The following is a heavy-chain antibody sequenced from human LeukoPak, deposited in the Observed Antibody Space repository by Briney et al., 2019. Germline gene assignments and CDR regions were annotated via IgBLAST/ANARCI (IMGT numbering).Heavy chain of an antibody. CDR3: ARGGGVRGVIPFGPYDS. D-gene: IGHD3-10*01. CDR2: TYYNSKWYY. CDR1: GDSVSSNSAA. Sequence: SQTLSLTCAISGDSVSSNSAAWNWIRQSPSRGLEWLGRTYYNSKWYYDYAVSVKSRITISPDTSKNQFSLHLNSLTPEDTAVYYCARGGGVRGVIPFGPYDSWGQGTLVTVSS. V-gene: IGHV6-1*01. J-gene: IGHJ4*02.